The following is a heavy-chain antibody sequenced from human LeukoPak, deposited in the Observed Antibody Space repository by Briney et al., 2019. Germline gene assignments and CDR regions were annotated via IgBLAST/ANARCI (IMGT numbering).Heavy chain of an antibody. J-gene: IGHJ6*02. CDR3: ASSFGYDFWSGGYYYYGMDV. Sequence: SETLSLTCAVYGGLFSGYYWSWIRQPPGKGLEWIGEINHSGSTNHNPSLKSRVTISVDTSKNQFSLKLSSVTAADTAVYYCASSFGYDFWSGGYYYYGMDVWGQGTTVTVSS. D-gene: IGHD3-3*01. V-gene: IGHV4-34*01. CDR2: INHSGST. CDR1: GGLFSGYY.